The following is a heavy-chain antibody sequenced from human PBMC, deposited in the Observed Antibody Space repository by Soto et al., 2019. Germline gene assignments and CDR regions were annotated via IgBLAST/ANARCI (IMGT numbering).Heavy chain of an antibody. CDR3: AKGEPIWELLNRYFDL. V-gene: IGHV3-23*01. D-gene: IGHD1-26*01. CDR1: GFTFSSYA. J-gene: IGHJ2*01. Sequence: EVQLLESGGGLVQPGGSLRLSCAASGFTFSSYAMSWVRQAPGKGLEWVSAISGSGGSTYYSDYVKGRFTISRDNSNNTLYQQPNSLRAEDTAMYYCAKGEPIWELLNRYFDLWGRGTLVIVSS. CDR2: ISGSGGST.